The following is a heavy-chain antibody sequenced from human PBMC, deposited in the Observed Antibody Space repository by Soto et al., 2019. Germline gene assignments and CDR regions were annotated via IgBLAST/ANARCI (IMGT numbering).Heavy chain of an antibody. CDR2: IYWDDDK. CDR3: AHRPSYCSGGSCYSGFDY. CDR1: GFSLSTSGVG. Sequence: QITLKESGPTLVKPTQTLTLTCTFSGFSLSTSGVGVGWIRQPPGKALEWLALIYWDDDKRYSPSLKSRLTITKDISKTPVFLTMTNMDPVDTATYYCAHRPSYCSGGSCYSGFDYWGQGTLVTVSS. V-gene: IGHV2-5*02. J-gene: IGHJ4*02. D-gene: IGHD2-15*01.